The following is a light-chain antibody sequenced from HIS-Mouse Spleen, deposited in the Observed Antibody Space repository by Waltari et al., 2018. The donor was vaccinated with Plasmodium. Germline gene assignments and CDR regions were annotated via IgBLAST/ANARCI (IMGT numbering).Light chain of an antibody. J-gene: IGLJ1*01. CDR1: NIGRKR. Sequence: SYVLTQPPSVSVAPGQTARITCGGNNIGRKRVHWYQQKPGQAPVLDVYDDSDRPSGIPERFSGSNSGNTATLTISRVEAGDEADYYCQVWDSSSDHPDVFGTGTKVTVL. CDR2: DDS. V-gene: IGLV3-21*02. CDR3: QVWDSSSDHPDV.